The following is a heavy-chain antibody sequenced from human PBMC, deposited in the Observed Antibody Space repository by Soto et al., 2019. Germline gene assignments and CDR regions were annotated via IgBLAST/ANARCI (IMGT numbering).Heavy chain of an antibody. D-gene: IGHD3-22*01. V-gene: IGHV3-23*01. CDR1: GFMFSTYD. CDR2: ISGSGSKT. CDR3: AKEGLLLRKTY. Sequence: SLRLSCAASGFMFSTYDLNWVRQAPGKGLECVSAISGSGSKTYYADSVKGRFTISRDNSKNTLYLQMNSLRAEDTAVYYCAKEGLLLRKTYWGQGTLVTVSS. J-gene: IGHJ4*02.